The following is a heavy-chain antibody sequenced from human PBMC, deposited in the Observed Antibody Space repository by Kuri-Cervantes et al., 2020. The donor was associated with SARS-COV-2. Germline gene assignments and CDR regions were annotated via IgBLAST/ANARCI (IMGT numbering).Heavy chain of an antibody. CDR1: GGSISSSSYY. V-gene: IGHV4-39*07. CDR2: IYYSGST. Sequence: ESLKISCTVSGGSISSSSYYWGWIRQPPGKGLEWIGSIYYSGSTYYNPSLKSRVTVSVDTSKNQFSLKLSSVTAADTAVYYCASRSYSSSSNWFDPWGQGTLVTVSS. CDR3: ASRSYSSSSNWFDP. J-gene: IGHJ5*02. D-gene: IGHD6-13*01.